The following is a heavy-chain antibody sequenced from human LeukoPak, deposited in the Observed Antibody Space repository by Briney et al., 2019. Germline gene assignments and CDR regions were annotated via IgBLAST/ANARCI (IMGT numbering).Heavy chain of an antibody. V-gene: IGHV4-4*07. CDR3: ARYIVSYPHDAFDI. CDR1: GGSISSYY. Sequence: SDTLSLTCTVSGGSISSYYWSWIRQPAGKGLEWIGRIYASGSTRYNPSLKSRVTMSVDTSKNQFSLKLSSVTAADTAFYYCARYIVSYPHDAFDIWGQGTMVTVSS. J-gene: IGHJ3*02. CDR2: IYASGST. D-gene: IGHD1-26*01.